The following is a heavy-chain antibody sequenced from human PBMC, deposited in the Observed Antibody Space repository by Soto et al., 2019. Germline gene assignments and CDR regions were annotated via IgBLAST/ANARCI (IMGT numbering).Heavy chain of an antibody. Sequence: PSETLSLTCTVSGGSISSYYWSWIRQPPGKGLEWIGYIYYSGSTNYNPSLKSRVTISVDTSKNQFSLKLSPVTAADTAVYYCARDAAARFTRGEHYYYYYMDVWGKGTTVTVSS. J-gene: IGHJ6*03. CDR3: ARDAAARFTRGEHYYYYYMDV. CDR2: IYYSGST. V-gene: IGHV4-59*01. D-gene: IGHD6-6*01. CDR1: GGSISSYY.